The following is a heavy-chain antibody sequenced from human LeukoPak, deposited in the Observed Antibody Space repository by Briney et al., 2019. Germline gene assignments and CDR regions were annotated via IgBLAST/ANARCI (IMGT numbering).Heavy chain of an antibody. V-gene: IGHV4-34*01. CDR2: INHCGST. CDR3: ARVPTTYCSSTSCYKGGRYYYYYYYMDV. D-gene: IGHD2-2*02. J-gene: IGHJ6*03. Sequence: SETLSLTCAVYGGSFSGYYWSWIRQPPRKGLEWIGEINHCGSTNYNPSLKSRVTISVDTSKNQFSLKLSSVTAADTAVYYCARVPTTYCSSTSCYKGGRYYYYYYYMDVWGKGTTVTVSS. CDR1: GGSFSGYY.